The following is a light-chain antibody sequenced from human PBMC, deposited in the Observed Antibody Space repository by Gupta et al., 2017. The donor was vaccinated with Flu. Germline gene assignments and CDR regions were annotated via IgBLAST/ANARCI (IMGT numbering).Light chain of an antibody. CDR2: DAS. J-gene: IGKJ5*01. Sequence: DIQITQSPSSLSASVGDRVTITCQASQDISNYLNWYQHKPGKAPELLIYDASNLETGVPSRFSGSGSGTDFTFTFSSLQPEDLATYYCQQHDNLPITFGQGTRLEMK. CDR3: QQHDNLPIT. CDR1: QDISNY. V-gene: IGKV1-33*01.